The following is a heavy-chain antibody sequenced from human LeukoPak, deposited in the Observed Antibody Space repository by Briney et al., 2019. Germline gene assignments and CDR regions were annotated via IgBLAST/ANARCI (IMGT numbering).Heavy chain of an antibody. CDR2: IYYSGST. J-gene: IGHJ6*03. CDR1: GGSISSSSYY. D-gene: IGHD4-17*01. CDR3: ARLRPKTTVTTEYYMDV. V-gene: IGHV4-39*01. Sequence: SETLSLTCTVSGGSISSSSYYWGWIRQPPGKGPEWIGSIYYSGSTYYNPSLKSRVTISVDTSKNQFSLKLSSVTAADTAVYYCARLRPKTTVTTEYYMDVWGKGTTVTVSS.